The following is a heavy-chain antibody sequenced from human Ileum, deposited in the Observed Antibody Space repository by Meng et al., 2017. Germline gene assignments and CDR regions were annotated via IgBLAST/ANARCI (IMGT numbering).Heavy chain of an antibody. Sequence: GGSLRLSCAASGVTFSSHGFHWVRQAPGKALEWVAFIAFDGRNENYAESVKGRFTTSRDNSMNTLSLQMNSLRVDDTALYFCERDRGVRWLDSWGQGTLVTVSS. CDR1: GVTFSSHG. J-gene: IGHJ5*01. D-gene: IGHD3-3*01. V-gene: IGHV3-30*02. CDR3: ERDRGVRWLDS. CDR2: IAFDGRNE.